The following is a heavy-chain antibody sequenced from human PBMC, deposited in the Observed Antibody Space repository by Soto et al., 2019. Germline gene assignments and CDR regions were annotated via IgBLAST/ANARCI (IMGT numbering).Heavy chain of an antibody. D-gene: IGHD2-2*01. CDR3: AKDLCSSTSCYDSYGSYAFDI. J-gene: IGHJ3*02. CDR2: ISGSGGST. Sequence: EVQLLESGGGLVQPGGSLRLSCAASGFTFTSYAMSWVRQAPGKGLEWVSAISGSGGSTYYADSVKGRFTISRDNSKNTLYLQMNSLRAEDTAVYYCAKDLCSSTSCYDSYGSYAFDIWGQGTMVTVSS. V-gene: IGHV3-23*01. CDR1: GFTFTSYA.